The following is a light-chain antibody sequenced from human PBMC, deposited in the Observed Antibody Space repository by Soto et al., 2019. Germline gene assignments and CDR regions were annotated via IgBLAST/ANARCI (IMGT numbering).Light chain of an antibody. CDR2: GNN. V-gene: IGLV1-40*01. CDR1: SSNIGAGYD. J-gene: IGLJ1*01. CDR3: QSYASSLSGYV. Sequence: SVLTRPPSVSGAPGQVVTISCTGSSSNIGAGYDVHWYQQLPGTAPKLLIYGNNNRPSGVPDRFPGSKSGTSSSLAITGLQAEDEADYYCQSYASSLSGYVFGTGTKVTVL.